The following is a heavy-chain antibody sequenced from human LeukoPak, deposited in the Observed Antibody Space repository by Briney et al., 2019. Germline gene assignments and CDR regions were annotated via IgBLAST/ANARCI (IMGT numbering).Heavy chain of an antibody. CDR2: INSDGSTT. D-gene: IGHD3-22*01. CDR3: AGYYHDGSAYDY. CDR1: GFTFSSYW. J-gene: IGHJ4*02. Sequence: PGGSLRLSCAASGFTFSSYWMHWVRQVPGKGLVWVSRINSDGSTTNYADSVKGRFTISRDNAKNTLFLQMNSLRAEDTAVYYCAGYYHDGSAYDYWGQGTLVTVSS. V-gene: IGHV3-74*01.